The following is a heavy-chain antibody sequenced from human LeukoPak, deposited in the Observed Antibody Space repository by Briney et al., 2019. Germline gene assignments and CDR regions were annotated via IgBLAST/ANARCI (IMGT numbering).Heavy chain of an antibody. J-gene: IGHJ6*03. CDR3: AKDSKIVGATFRSYHYMDV. CDR1: GFIFSSYG. D-gene: IGHD1-26*01. Sequence: GGSLRPSCAASGFIFSSYGMHWVRQAPGKGLEWVTFIRFDGSYKYYADSVKGRFTISRDNSKNTLYLQMNSLRAEDTAVYYCAKDSKIVGATFRSYHYMDVWGKGTAVTVSS. V-gene: IGHV3-30*02. CDR2: IRFDGSYK.